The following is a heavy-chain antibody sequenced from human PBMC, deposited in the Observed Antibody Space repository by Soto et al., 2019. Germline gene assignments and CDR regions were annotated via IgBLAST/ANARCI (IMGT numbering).Heavy chain of an antibody. V-gene: IGHV4-31*03. CDR1: GGSISNGGYY. CDR3: ARDVTDFWSGHEGMDV. CDR2: IYYSGST. J-gene: IGHJ6*02. D-gene: IGHD3-3*01. Sequence: PSETLSLTCTVSGGSISNGGYYWTGIRQHPGKGLEWIGYIYYSGSTYYNPSLKSRVTISVDTSKNQFSLKLTSVTAADTAVYYCARDVTDFWSGHEGMDVWGQGTTVTVSS.